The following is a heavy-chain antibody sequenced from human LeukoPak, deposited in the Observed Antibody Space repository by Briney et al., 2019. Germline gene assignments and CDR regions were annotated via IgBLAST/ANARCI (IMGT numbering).Heavy chain of an antibody. V-gene: IGHV4-39*07. Sequence: PSETLSLTCAVSGGSISSNSYYWGWIRQPPGKGLEWIGSIYYSGSTYYNPSLKSRVTISVDTSKNQFSLKLSSVTAADTAVYYCASPGVVPAAPPEYYFDYWGQGTLVTVSS. J-gene: IGHJ4*02. CDR1: GGSISSNSYY. CDR3: ASPGVVPAAPPEYYFDY. D-gene: IGHD2-2*01. CDR2: IYYSGST.